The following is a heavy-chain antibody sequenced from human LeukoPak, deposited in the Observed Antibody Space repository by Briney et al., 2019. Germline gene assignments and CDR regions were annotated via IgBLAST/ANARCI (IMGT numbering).Heavy chain of an antibody. V-gene: IGHV3-30-3*01. CDR3: ARPSCSSTSCYIFDY. J-gene: IGHJ4*02. D-gene: IGHD2-2*02. CDR2: ISYDGSNK. CDR1: GFTFSTYA. Sequence: GGSLRLSCGASGFTFSTYAMHWVRQAPGKGLEWVAVISYDGSNKYYADSVKGRLTISRDNSKNTLYLQMNSLRPEDTAVYYCARPSCSSTSCYIFDYWGQGTLVTVSS.